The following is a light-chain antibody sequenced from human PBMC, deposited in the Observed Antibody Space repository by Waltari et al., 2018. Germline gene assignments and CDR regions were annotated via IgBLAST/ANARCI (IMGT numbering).Light chain of an antibody. Sequence: QPVLTQSPSASASLGGSVKLTCTLSSGHSNYAIAWHQQRQGKAPQFLMRLNADGSHTKRDGGPDRFSGSRSGAERYLSISNLQSEDEADYYCQTWITGSHARFGGGTRLTGL. CDR2: LNADGSH. CDR3: QTWITGSHAR. CDR1: SGHSNYA. V-gene: IGLV4-69*01. J-gene: IGLJ7*01.